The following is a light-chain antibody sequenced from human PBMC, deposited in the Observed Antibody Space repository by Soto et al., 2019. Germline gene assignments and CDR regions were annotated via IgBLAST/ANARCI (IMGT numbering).Light chain of an antibody. CDR3: ATWDDSVSGQV. CDR1: NSNIGNNA. CDR2: NYS. V-gene: IGLV1-44*01. Sequence: QSVLIQPPSTSATPGQRVTFSCSGSNSNIGNNAVNCYQHLPGAAPKLVIYNYSQRPSGVPDRFSGSRSGTSASLAISGLQSEDEGVYYCATWDDSVSGQVFGGGTKLTVL. J-gene: IGLJ2*01.